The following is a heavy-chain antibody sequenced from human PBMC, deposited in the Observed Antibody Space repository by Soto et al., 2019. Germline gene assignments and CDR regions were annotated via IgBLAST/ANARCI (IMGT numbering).Heavy chain of an antibody. V-gene: IGHV3-30*18. CDR2: ISYDGSNK. CDR3: ANDFHHIPDYYYYGMDV. J-gene: IGHJ6*02. Sequence: GGSLRLPCAASGFTFSSYGMHWVRQAPGKWLEWVAVISYDGSNKYYADSVKGRFTISRDNSKNTLYLQMNSLRAEDTAVYYCANDFHHIPDYYYYGMDVWGQGTTVTVSS. CDR1: GFTFSSYG.